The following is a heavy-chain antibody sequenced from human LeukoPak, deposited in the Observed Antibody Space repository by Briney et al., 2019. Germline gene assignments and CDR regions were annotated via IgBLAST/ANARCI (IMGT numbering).Heavy chain of an antibody. CDR3: ASQSVAGVYYYYGLDV. J-gene: IGHJ6*02. V-gene: IGHV3-7*01. CDR1: GFTFSTYW. CDR2: IDQYGSEK. Sequence: PGGSPRLSCAASGFTFSTYWMNWVRQAPGKGLEWVANIDQYGSEKYYVDSVKGRFTVSRDNAKNSLYLEMNSLRAEDTAVYYCASQSVAGVYYYYGLDVWGQGTTVTVSS. D-gene: IGHD6-19*01.